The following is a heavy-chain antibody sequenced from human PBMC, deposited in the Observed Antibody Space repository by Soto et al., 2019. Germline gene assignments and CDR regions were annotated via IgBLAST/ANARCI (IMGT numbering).Heavy chain of an antibody. CDR2: INHSGST. J-gene: IGHJ6*02. CDR1: GGSFSGYY. D-gene: IGHD5-12*01. Sequence: QVQLQQWGAGLLKPSETLSLTCAVYGGSFSGYYWSWIRQPPGKGLEWIGEINHSGSTNYNPSLKSRVTISVDTSKNQFSLTLSSVTAADTAVYYCARGRGATSPLYYYGMDVWGQGTTVTVSS. CDR3: ARGRGATSPLYYYGMDV. V-gene: IGHV4-34*01.